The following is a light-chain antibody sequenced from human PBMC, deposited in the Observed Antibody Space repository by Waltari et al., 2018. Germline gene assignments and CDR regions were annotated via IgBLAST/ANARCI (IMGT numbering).Light chain of an antibody. Sequence: DIVVTQSPLSLPVMPGEPASTSCRSSQSLLHRNGKNYLDWYLQKPGQSLQLLIYLGSNRASGVPDRFSGSGSGTDFTLRISRVEAEDVGVYYCMQSLQTLWTFGPGTKVEIK. CDR2: LGS. CDR3: MQSLQTLWT. V-gene: IGKV2-28*01. CDR1: QSLLHRNGKNY. J-gene: IGKJ1*01.